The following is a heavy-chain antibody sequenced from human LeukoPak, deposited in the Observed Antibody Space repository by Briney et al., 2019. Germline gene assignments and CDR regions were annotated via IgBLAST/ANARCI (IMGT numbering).Heavy chain of an antibody. D-gene: IGHD2-15*01. V-gene: IGHV3-48*04. Sequence: QSGGSLRLSCAASGFTFSTYSMNWVRQAPGKGLEWVSYISSSTGTIYYADSVKGRFTISRDNAKNSLYLQMNSLRAEDMALYYCAKDISRGGFLLAFDIWGQGTMVTVSS. CDR3: AKDISRGGFLLAFDI. CDR1: GFTFSTYS. CDR2: ISSSTGTI. J-gene: IGHJ3*02.